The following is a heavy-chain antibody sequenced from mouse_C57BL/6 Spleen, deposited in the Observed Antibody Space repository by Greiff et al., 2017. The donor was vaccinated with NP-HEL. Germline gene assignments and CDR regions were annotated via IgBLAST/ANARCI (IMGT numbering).Heavy chain of an antibody. V-gene: IGHV5-12*01. Sequence: EVNVVESGGGLVQPGGSLKLSCAASGFTFSDYYMYWVRQTPEKRLEWVAYISNGGGSTYYPDTVKGRFTISRDNAKNTLYLQMSRLKSEDTAMYYCARHDSSGTFDYWGQGTTLTVSS. D-gene: IGHD3-2*02. CDR2: ISNGGGST. CDR3: ARHDSSGTFDY. CDR1: GFTFSDYY. J-gene: IGHJ2*01.